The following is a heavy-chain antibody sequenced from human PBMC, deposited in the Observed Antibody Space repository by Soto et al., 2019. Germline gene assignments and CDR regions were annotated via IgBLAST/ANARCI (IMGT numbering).Heavy chain of an antibody. D-gene: IGHD7-27*01. V-gene: IGHV4-59*01. CDR2: IQENGNS. J-gene: IGHJ3*01. Sequence: QVQLQESGPGLVKPSETVSLSCTVSGGSLNNYYWSWIRQPPGKGLGWFAYIQENGNSHYIPSLTSLVTVSLDTSKNQVSLKVNSVSAADTAVYYCERLWGPDNWGIQAFDVWGQGTVVTVSS. CDR1: GGSLNNYY. CDR3: ERLWGPDNWGIQAFDV.